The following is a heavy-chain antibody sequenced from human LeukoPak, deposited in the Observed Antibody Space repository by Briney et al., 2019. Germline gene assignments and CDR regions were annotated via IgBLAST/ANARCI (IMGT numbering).Heavy chain of an antibody. CDR1: GGSTNNYY. J-gene: IGHJ4*02. CDR3: AREAYCSSTSCWDY. D-gene: IGHD2-2*01. Sequence: SETLSLTCTVSGGSTNNYYWSWIRQPPGRGLEWIGYIYYSGSTNYNPSLKSRVIISQDTSKNQFSLRLTSVTAADTAVYYCAREAYCSSTSCWDYWGQGTLVTVSS. CDR2: IYYSGST. V-gene: IGHV4-59*12.